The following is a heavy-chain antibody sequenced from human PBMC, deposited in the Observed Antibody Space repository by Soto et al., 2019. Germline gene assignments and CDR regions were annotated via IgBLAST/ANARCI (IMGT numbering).Heavy chain of an antibody. CDR1: GGSFSGHY. D-gene: IGHD3-3*01. V-gene: IGHV4-34*01. Sequence: SETLSLTCAVYGGSFSGHYWTWIRQPPGKGLEWVGEITRSGNTNYNPSLKSRVTISVDTSKNQFSLKLSSVTAADTAVYYCACNYYYFWSDYYSVGYFDYWAQGTPVTVSS. CDR2: ITRSGNT. CDR3: ACNYYYFWSDYYSVGYFDY. J-gene: IGHJ4*02.